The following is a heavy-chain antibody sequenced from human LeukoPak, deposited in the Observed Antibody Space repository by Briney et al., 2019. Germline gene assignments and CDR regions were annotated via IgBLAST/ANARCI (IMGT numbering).Heavy chain of an antibody. Sequence: PSETLSLTCAVYGGSFSGYYWSWIRQPPGKGLEWIGEINHSGSTNYNPSLKSRVTISVDTSKNQFSLKLSSVTAADTAVYCCAIYDFWGYNWFDPWGQGTLVTVSS. V-gene: IGHV4-34*01. CDR2: INHSGST. CDR3: AIYDFWGYNWFDP. CDR1: GGSFSGYY. J-gene: IGHJ5*02. D-gene: IGHD3-3*01.